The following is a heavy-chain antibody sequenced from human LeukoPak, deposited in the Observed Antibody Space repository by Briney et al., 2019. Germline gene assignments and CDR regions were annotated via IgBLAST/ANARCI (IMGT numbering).Heavy chain of an antibody. CDR3: AKFATPLGAFDI. D-gene: IGHD3-16*01. CDR1: GFTFSSYG. J-gene: IGHJ3*02. Sequence: GGSLRLSCAASGFTFSSYGMHWVRQAPGKGLEWVAVTSYDGSNKYYADSVKGRFTISRDNSKNTLYLQMNSLRAEDTAVYYCAKFATPLGAFDIWGQGTMVTVSS. V-gene: IGHV3-30*18. CDR2: TSYDGSNK.